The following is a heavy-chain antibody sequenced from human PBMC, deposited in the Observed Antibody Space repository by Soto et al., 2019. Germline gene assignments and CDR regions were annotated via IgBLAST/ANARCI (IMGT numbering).Heavy chain of an antibody. D-gene: IGHD5-18*01. Sequence: QVQLVQSGAEVKKPGSSVKVSCKASVGTFSSYAISWVRQAPGQGLEWMGGSIPIFGTADYAQKFQGRVTIIADEAKSAAYLELSSLRSEDTAVYYCASHSYGTAKYCYGRDVGGQGTTVTVSS. V-gene: IGHV1-69*12. CDR2: SIPIFGTA. CDR1: VGTFSSYA. J-gene: IGHJ6*02. CDR3: ASHSYGTAKYCYGRDV.